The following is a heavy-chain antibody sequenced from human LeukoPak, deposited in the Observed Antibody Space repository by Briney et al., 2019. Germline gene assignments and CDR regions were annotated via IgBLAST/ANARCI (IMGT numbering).Heavy chain of an antibody. V-gene: IGHV3-15*01. CDR2: IKSKTDGGTT. Sequence: GGSLRLSCAASGFTFSNAWMSWVRQAPGKGLEWVGRIKSKTDGGTTDYAAPVKGRFTISRDDSKNTLYLQMNSLTTEDTAVYFCAHRDTTMVRVDYWGQGTLVTVSS. D-gene: IGHD5-18*01. J-gene: IGHJ4*02. CDR1: GFTFSNAW. CDR3: AHRDTTMVRVDY.